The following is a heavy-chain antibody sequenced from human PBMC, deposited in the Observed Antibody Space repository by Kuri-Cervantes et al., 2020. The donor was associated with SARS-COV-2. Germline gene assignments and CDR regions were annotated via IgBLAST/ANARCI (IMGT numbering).Heavy chain of an antibody. CDR2: INPNSGGT. CDR1: GYTFTGYY. CDR3: ARDLGSSSQDDY. V-gene: IGHV1-2*02. D-gene: IGHD6-6*01. Sequence: ASVKVSCKASGYTFTGYYMRWVRQAPGQGLEWMGWINPNSGGTNYAQKFQGRVTMTRDTSISTAYMELSRLRSDDTAVYYCARDLGSSSQDDYWGQGTLVTVSS. J-gene: IGHJ4*02.